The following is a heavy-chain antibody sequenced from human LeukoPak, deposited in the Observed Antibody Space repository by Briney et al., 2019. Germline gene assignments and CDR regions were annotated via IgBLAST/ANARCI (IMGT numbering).Heavy chain of an antibody. D-gene: IGHD6-6*01. Sequence: GGSLRLSCAASGFTFSSYGMHWVRQAPGKGLEWVAVIAYEGSNRYYADSVKGRITISRDNSKNTLYLQMNSLSTEDTAVYYCARGSGFRIAARPFDCWGQGTLVTVSS. J-gene: IGHJ4*02. CDR3: ARGSGFRIAARPFDC. V-gene: IGHV3-30*03. CDR1: GFTFSSYG. CDR2: IAYEGSNR.